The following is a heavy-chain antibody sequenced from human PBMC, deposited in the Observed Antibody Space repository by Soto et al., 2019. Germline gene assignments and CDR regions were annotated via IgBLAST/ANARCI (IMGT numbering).Heavy chain of an antibody. J-gene: IGHJ5*02. CDR1: GFTFSSYG. V-gene: IGHV3-30*18. D-gene: IGHD3-3*01. CDR3: AKGGTYYDFWSGYLTVDP. CDR2: ISYDGSNK. Sequence: PGGSLRLSCAASGFTFSSYGMHWVRQAPGKGLEWVAVISYDGSNKYYADSVKGRFTISRDNSKNTLYLQMNSLRAEDTAVYYCAKGGTYYDFWSGYLTVDPWGQGTLVTVSS.